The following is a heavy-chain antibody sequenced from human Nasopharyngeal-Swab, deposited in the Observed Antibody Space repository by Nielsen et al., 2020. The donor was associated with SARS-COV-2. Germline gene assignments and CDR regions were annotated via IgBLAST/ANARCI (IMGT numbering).Heavy chain of an antibody. Sequence: GESLKISCAASGFTFSDYYMTWIRQTPGKGLEWVACIGTGGTTRLYADSVKGRFTISRDNAKNSLYLQMNSLRAEDTAVYYCARDQTYDSSGPDLAFDYWGQGTLVTVSS. CDR3: ARDQTYDSSGPDLAFDY. CDR1: GFTFSDYY. J-gene: IGHJ4*02. D-gene: IGHD3-22*01. V-gene: IGHV3-11*01. CDR2: IGTGGTTR.